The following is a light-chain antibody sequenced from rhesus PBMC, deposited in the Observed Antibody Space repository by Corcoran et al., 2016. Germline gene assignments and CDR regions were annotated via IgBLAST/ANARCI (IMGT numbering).Light chain of an antibody. CDR2: AAS. V-gene: IGKV1-43*02. CDR1: QGISTY. CDR3: LQYNSDPYS. Sequence: DIQMTQSPSSLSASVGDRVTITCRASQGISTYLNWYQQKPGKAPKRLIYAASSLESGVPSRFSGSGSGTDFTLTISSLQPEDCATYYCLQYNSDPYSFGQGTKVEIK. J-gene: IGKJ2*01.